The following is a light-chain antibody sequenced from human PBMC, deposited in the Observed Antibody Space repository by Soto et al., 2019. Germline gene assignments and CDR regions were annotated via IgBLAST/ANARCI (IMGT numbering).Light chain of an antibody. Sequence: DILMTQSPESLTVSVGERATINCKSSQSLLYRSTNKNYLAWYQQKPGQPPKLLIYWASTRESGVPDRFSGSGSGTDFTLNISNVQAEDVAVYYCQRYYNTPLTFGGGTKVEIK. CDR2: WAS. V-gene: IGKV4-1*01. CDR3: QRYYNTPLT. CDR1: QSLLYRSTNKNY. J-gene: IGKJ4*01.